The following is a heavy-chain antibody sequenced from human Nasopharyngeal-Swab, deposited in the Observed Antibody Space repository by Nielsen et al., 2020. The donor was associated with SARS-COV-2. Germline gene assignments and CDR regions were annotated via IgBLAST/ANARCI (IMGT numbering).Heavy chain of an antibody. J-gene: IGHJ3*02. Sequence: SETLSLTCTVSGGSVSSANWWSWVRQPPGKGLEWIGDMYHSGSTAYNPSLKSRVTISVDKSKNQLSLKVFPVTAADTGVYYCARDGSAAGAMSAFDIWGQGTMVTVSS. CDR2: MYHSGST. V-gene: IGHV4-4*02. CDR3: ARDGSAAGAMSAFDI. CDR1: GGSVSSANW. D-gene: IGHD6-13*01.